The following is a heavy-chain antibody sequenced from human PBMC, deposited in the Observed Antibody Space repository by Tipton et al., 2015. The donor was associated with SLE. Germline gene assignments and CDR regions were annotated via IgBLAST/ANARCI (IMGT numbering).Heavy chain of an antibody. CDR3: ARMLQYPYYFDY. V-gene: IGHV4-34*01. CDR1: GGSFSGYY. D-gene: IGHD4-11*01. CDR2: INHSGST. Sequence: TLSLTCAVYGGSFSGYYWSWIRQPPGKGLEWIGEINHSGSTNYNPSLKSRVTISVDTSKNQFSLKLSSVTAADTAVYFCARMLQYPYYFDYWGQGTLVTVSS. J-gene: IGHJ4*02.